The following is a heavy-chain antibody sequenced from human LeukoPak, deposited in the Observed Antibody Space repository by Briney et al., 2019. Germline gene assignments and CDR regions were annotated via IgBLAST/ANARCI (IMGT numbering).Heavy chain of an antibody. CDR2: IYYSGST. CDR3: ARRPATEGGYFDY. Sequence: SETLSLTCTVSGGSISSSSYYWGWIRQPPGKGLEWNGSIYYSGSTHYNPSLKSRVTISVDTSKNQFSLKLSSVTSADTAVYHCARRPATEGGYFDYWGQGTLVTVSS. J-gene: IGHJ4*02. CDR1: GGSISSSSYY. D-gene: IGHD2-2*01. V-gene: IGHV4-39*01.